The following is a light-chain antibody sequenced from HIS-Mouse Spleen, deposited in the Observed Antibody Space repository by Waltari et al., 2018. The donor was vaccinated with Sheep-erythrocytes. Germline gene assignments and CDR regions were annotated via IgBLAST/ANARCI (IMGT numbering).Light chain of an antibody. CDR2: EGS. CDR1: SIDVGSYNL. V-gene: IGLV2-23*01. J-gene: IGLJ3*02. Sequence: QSALTQPASVSGSPGQSITIPFTGTSIDVGSYNLVSWYQQHPGKAPKLMIYEGSKRPSGVSNRFSGSKSGNTASLTISGLQAEDEADYYCCSYAGSSTPWVFGGGTKLTVL. CDR3: CSYAGSSTPWV.